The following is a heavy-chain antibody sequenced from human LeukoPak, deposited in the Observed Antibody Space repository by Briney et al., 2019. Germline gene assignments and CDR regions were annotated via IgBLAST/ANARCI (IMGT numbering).Heavy chain of an antibody. V-gene: IGHV3-23*01. D-gene: IGHD4-17*01. J-gene: IGHJ3*02. CDR3: AKDQDDYGDYGVAFDI. Sequence: GGSLSLSCAASGFTFSSYAMSWVRQAPGKGLEWASAISGSGGSTYYADSVKGRFTISRGNSKNTLYLQMNSLRAEDTAVYYCAKDQDDYGDYGVAFDIWGQGTMVTVSS. CDR2: ISGSGGST. CDR1: GFTFSSYA.